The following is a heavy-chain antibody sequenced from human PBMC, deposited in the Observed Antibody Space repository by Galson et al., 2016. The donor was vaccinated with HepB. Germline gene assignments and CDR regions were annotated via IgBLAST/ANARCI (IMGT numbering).Heavy chain of an antibody. Sequence: SLRLSCAASGFRFNTYGMHWVRQAPGKGLEWVALIWYDGSKKYYVDSVKGRFTISRNNSQNTLYLQMNSLRAEDTAVYYCARFGTGLDYWGQGTLVTVSS. V-gene: IGHV3-33*01. J-gene: IGHJ4*02. CDR1: GFRFNTYG. CDR2: IWYDGSKK. CDR3: ARFGTGLDY. D-gene: IGHD3/OR15-3a*01.